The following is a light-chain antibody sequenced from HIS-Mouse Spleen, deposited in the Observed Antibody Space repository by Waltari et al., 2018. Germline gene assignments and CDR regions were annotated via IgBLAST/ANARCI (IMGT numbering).Light chain of an antibody. CDR2: EDS. CDR1: ALPKKY. CDR3: YSTDSSGNHRV. J-gene: IGLJ2*01. V-gene: IGLV3-10*01. Sequence: SYELTQPPSVSVSPGQTARITCSGDALPKKYAYWYQRKSGQAPVLVIYEDSKRPSGNPERFSGSRSGTMATLTISGAQVEDEADYYCYSTDSSGNHRVFGGGTKLTVL.